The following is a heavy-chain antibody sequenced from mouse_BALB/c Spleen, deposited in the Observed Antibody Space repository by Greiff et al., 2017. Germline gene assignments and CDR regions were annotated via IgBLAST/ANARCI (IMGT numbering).Heavy chain of an antibody. Sequence: VKLQESGPGLVAPSQSLSITCTVSGFSLSRYSVHWVRQSPGKGLEWLGVIWSGGSTDYNAAFISRLSISKDNSKSQVFFKMNSLQANDTAIYYCARGGLRPYYAMDYWGQGTSVTVSS. CDR1: GFSLSRYS. CDR3: ARGGLRPYYAMDY. CDR2: IWSGGST. J-gene: IGHJ4*01. D-gene: IGHD2-4*01. V-gene: IGHV2-2*02.